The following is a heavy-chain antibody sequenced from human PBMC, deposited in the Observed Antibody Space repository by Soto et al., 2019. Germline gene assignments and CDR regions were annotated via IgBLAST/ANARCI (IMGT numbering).Heavy chain of an antibody. V-gene: IGHV3-66*01. CDR1: GFTVSSNY. CDR3: ATTRLWFGGPLGPVDMDV. Sequence: EVQLVESGGGLVQPGGSLRLSCAASGFTVSSNYMSWVRQAPGKGLEWVSVIYSGGSTYYADSVKGRFTISRDNSKNTLYLQMNSLRAEDTAVYYCATTRLWFGGPLGPVDMDVWGKGTTVTVSS. CDR2: IYSGGST. D-gene: IGHD3-10*01. J-gene: IGHJ6*03.